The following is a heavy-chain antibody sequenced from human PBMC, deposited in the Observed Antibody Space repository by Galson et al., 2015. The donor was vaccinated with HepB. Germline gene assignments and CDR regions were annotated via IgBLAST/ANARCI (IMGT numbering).Heavy chain of an antibody. Sequence: LRLSCAASGFTFSSYALHWVRQAPGKGLEYVSAISSNGGSTYYADSVKGRFTISRDNSKNTLYLQVTSLRAEDTAVYYCVKGPRGYYYGMDVWGQGTTVTVSS. J-gene: IGHJ6*02. CDR1: GFTFSSYA. CDR3: VKGPRGYYYGMDV. V-gene: IGHV3-64D*06. CDR2: ISSNGGST.